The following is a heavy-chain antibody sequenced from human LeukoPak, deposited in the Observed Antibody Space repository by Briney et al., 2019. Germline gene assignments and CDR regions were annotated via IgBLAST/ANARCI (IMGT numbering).Heavy chain of an antibody. CDR1: GGSISSGGYY. CDR3: ARRAFGTREDLDI. Sequence: SETLSLTCTVSGGSISSGGYYWSWIRQPPGKGLEWIGYIYHSGSTYYNPSLKSRVTISVDRSKNQFSLKLSSVTAADTAVYYCARRAFGTREDLDIWGQGTMVTVSS. D-gene: IGHD1-7*01. J-gene: IGHJ3*02. CDR2: IYHSGST. V-gene: IGHV4-30-2*01.